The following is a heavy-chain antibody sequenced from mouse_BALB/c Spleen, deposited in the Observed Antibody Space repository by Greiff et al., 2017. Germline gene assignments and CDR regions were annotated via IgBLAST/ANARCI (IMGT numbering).Heavy chain of an antibody. CDR1: GFSLTSYG. CDR3: ARKGYDDGFAY. CDR2: IWSGGST. J-gene: IGHJ2*01. Sequence: VQLQQSGPGLVQPSQSLSITCTVSGFSLTSYGVHWVRQSPGKGLEWLGVIWSGGSTDYNAAFISRLSISKDNSKSQVFFKMNSLQANDTAIYYCARKGYDDGFAYWGQGTTLTVSS. D-gene: IGHD2-14*01. V-gene: IGHV2-2*02.